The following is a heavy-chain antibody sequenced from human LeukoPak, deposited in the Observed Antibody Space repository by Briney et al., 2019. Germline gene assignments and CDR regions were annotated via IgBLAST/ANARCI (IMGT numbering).Heavy chain of an antibody. Sequence: GGSLRLSCEASGFTFSNYIMTWVRQAPGKGLEWVATITGGAAATFYADSVKGRFTISRDNSKNTLFLQMNSLRADDTALYFCARDHESSGYPTPDYWGQGTLVTVSS. J-gene: IGHJ4*02. CDR1: GFTFSNYI. CDR2: ITGGAAAT. CDR3: ARDHESSGYPTPDY. D-gene: IGHD3-22*01. V-gene: IGHV3-23*01.